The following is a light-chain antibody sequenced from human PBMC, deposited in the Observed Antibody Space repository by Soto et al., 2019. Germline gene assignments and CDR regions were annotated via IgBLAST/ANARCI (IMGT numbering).Light chain of an antibody. CDR3: QHYGYPQWT. V-gene: IGKV3-20*01. CDR1: QTVSSTY. J-gene: IGKJ1*01. Sequence: EIVLTQSPGTLSLSPGERATLSCRASQTVSSTYVAWYQQRPGQTPNLLIYEASTRATGIPDRFSGSGSGTDYTLTIDRLEPEDFAVYYCQHYGYPQWTFGQGTKVDIK. CDR2: EAS.